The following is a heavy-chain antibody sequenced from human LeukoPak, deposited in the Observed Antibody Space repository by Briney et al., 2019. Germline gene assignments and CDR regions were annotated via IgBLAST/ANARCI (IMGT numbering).Heavy chain of an antibody. V-gene: IGHV4-59*01. D-gene: IGHD4-17*01. J-gene: IGHJ3*02. CDR2: IYYSGST. CDR3: ARGATVTSYDAFDI. Sequence: SETLSLTCTVSGGSISSYYWSWIRQPPGKGLEWIGYIYYSGSTNYNPSLKSRVTISVDTSKNQFSLKLSSVTAADTAVYYCARGATVTSYDAFDIWGQGTMVTASS. CDR1: GGSISSYY.